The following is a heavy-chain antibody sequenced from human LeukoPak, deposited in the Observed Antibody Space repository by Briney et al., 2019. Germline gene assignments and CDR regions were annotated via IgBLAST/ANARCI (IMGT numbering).Heavy chain of an antibody. Sequence: SESLSLTCTVSGGSISSSSYYWGWIRQPPGKGLEWIGSIYYSGSTYYNPSLKSRVTISVDTSKNQFSLKLSSVTAADTAVYYCARHGYSYGVWGQGTTVTVSS. V-gene: IGHV4-39*01. J-gene: IGHJ6*02. CDR3: ARHGYSYGV. CDR2: IYYSGST. CDR1: GGSISSSSYY. D-gene: IGHD5-18*01.